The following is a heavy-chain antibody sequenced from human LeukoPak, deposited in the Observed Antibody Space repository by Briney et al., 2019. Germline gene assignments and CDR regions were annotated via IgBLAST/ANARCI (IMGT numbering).Heavy chain of an antibody. Sequence: SETLSLTCTVSGGSISSGTYYWTRIRQSAGKGLEWTGRISTSGSTSYNPSLKSRVTISRDTSKNQFSLNLSSVTAADTAVYYCARYTYSSSWYPNWFDPWGQGTLVTVSS. CDR1: GGSISSGTYY. J-gene: IGHJ5*02. CDR2: ISTSGST. CDR3: ARYTYSSSWYPNWFDP. V-gene: IGHV4-61*02. D-gene: IGHD6-13*01.